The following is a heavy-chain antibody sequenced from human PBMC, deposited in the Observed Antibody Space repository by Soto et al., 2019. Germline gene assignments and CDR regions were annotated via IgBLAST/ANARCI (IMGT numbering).Heavy chain of an antibody. Sequence: SETLSLTCTVDSISTYYLNWIRQPPGKGLEWIGYIYYLGRTNYNSSLKSRITMSIDTSKNQFSLKLSSVTAADTAIYYCARDPVGVTHFDYWGQGAPVTVSS. CDR1: DSISTYY. V-gene: IGHV4-59*01. D-gene: IGHD1-26*01. CDR3: ARDPVGVTHFDY. J-gene: IGHJ4*02. CDR2: IYYLGRT.